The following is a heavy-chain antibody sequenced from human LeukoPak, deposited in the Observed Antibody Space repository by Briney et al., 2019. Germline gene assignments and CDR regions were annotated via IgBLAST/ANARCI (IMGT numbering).Heavy chain of an antibody. CDR3: AKQGAVRQDYYMDV. CDR1: GGSSSSYA. D-gene: IGHD3-16*01. J-gene: IGHJ6*03. Sequence: SVKVSCKASGGSSSSYAITWVRQTPRQGLERRGRIIPIFGTPTCAQKFQGRVTITADMGSSTAYLELTSLTSEDTARYFCAKQGAVRQDYYMDVWGNGTTVTVSS. CDR2: IIPIFGTP. V-gene: IGHV1-69*06.